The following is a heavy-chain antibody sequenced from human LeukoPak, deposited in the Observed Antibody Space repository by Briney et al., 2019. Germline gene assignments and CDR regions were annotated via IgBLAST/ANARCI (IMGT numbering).Heavy chain of an antibody. CDR3: ARVPSYDSSGYYVHNQSY. CDR2: INHSGST. Sequence: SETPSLTCAVYGGSFSGYYWSWIRQPPGKGLEWIGEINHSGSTNYNPSLKSRVTISVDTSKNQFSLKLSSVTAADTAVYYCARVPSYDSSGYYVHNQSYWGQGTLVTVSS. J-gene: IGHJ4*02. D-gene: IGHD3-22*01. CDR1: GGSFSGYY. V-gene: IGHV4-34*01.